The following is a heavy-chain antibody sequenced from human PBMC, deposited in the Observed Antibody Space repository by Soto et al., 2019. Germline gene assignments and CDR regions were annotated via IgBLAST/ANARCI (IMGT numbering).Heavy chain of an antibody. CDR3: ARDSLDYYDSSGYYVPRAAPYYYYYGMDV. J-gene: IGHJ6*02. V-gene: IGHV1-3*01. D-gene: IGHD3-22*01. CDR1: GYTFTSYA. Sequence: ASVKVSCKASGYTFTSYAMHWVRQAPGLGLEWMGWINAGNGNTEYSQKFQGRVTITRDTSASTAYMELSSLRSEDTAVYYCARDSLDYYDSSGYYVPRAAPYYYYYGMDVWGQGTTVTV. CDR2: INAGNGNT.